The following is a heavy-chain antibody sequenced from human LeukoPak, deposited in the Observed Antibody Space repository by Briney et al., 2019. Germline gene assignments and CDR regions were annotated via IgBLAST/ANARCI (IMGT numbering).Heavy chain of an antibody. CDR3: ARGVGGYGGYDY. J-gene: IGHJ4*02. D-gene: IGHD5-12*01. CDR1: GFTVSSNY. Sequence: GGSLRLSCAASGFTVSSNYMSWVRQAPGKGLEWVSVIYSGGSSYYADSVKGRFTISRDNSKNTVYLQMNSLRVEDTAVYYCARGVGGYGGYDYWGQGTLVTVSS. CDR2: IYSGGSS. V-gene: IGHV3-66*01.